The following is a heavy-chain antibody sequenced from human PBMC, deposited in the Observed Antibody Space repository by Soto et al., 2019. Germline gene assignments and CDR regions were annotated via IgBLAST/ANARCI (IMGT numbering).Heavy chain of an antibody. CDR1: GYTFTSYG. J-gene: IGHJ6*02. Sequence: ASVKVSCKASGYTFTSYGISWVRQAPGQGLEWMGWISAYNGNTNYAQKLQGRVTMTTDTSTSTAYMEPRSLRSDDTTVYYCARRLDIVATNYYYGMDVWGQGTTVTVS. D-gene: IGHD5-12*01. CDR2: ISAYNGNT. CDR3: ARRLDIVATNYYYGMDV. V-gene: IGHV1-18*01.